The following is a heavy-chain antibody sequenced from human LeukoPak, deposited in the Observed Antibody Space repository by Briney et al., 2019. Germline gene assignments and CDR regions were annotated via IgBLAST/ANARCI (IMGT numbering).Heavy chain of an antibody. CDR1: GFTFSSYA. Sequence: GGSLRLSCAASGFTFSSYAMTWVRQAPGKGLEWVSVISGSGVSTYCADSVKGRFTISRDNSKNIVYLQMNSLRAEDTALYYCARGIDYWGQGTLVTVSS. V-gene: IGHV3-23*01. J-gene: IGHJ4*02. CDR3: ARGIDY. CDR2: ISGSGVST.